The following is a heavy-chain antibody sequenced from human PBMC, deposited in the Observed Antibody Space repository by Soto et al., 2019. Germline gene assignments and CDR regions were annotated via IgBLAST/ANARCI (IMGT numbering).Heavy chain of an antibody. D-gene: IGHD6-19*01. V-gene: IGHV3-15*07. CDR3: TTDSPVAGGGPL. J-gene: IGHJ4*02. CDR1: GFTFSESW. Sequence: GESLKISCAASGFTFSESWMNWVRQAPGKGLEWVGRIKSKAAGGTTDYVAPVKGRFTISRDDSTNTLFLQMNSLKTEDTAVYYCTTDSPVAGGGPLWGQGTLVTVSS. CDR2: IKSKAAGGTT.